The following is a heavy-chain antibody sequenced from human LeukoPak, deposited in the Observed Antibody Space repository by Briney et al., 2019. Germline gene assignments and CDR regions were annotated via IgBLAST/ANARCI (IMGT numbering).Heavy chain of an antibody. CDR3: ARDRPLITTTVLLRNYYYYGMDV. CDR2: ISAYNGNT. Sequence: ASVKVSCKASGYTFTSYGSSWVRQAPGQGLEWMGWISAYNGNTNYAQKLQGRVTMTTDTSTSTAYMELRSLRSDDTAVYYCARDRPLITTTVLLRNYYYYGMDVWGQGTTVTVSS. D-gene: IGHD4-11*01. CDR1: GYTFTSYG. V-gene: IGHV1-18*01. J-gene: IGHJ6*02.